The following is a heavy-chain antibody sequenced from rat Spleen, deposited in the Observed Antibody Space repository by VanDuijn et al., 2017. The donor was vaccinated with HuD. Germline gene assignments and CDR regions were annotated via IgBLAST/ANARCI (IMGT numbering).Heavy chain of an antibody. V-gene: IGHV5-7*01. CDR2: INYDGSRT. J-gene: IGHJ2*01. CDR3: AKGTPFEY. CDR1: GFTFSDYN. Sequence: EVQLVESGGGLVQPGGSLKLSCAASGFTFSDYNMAWVRQAPTKGLEGVATINYDGSRTYYRDSVKGRFTISRDNAENTVYLQMNSLRSEDTATYYCAKGTPFEYWGQGVMVTVSS.